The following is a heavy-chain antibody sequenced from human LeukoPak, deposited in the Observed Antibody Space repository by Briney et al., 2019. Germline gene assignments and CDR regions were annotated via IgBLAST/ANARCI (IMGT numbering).Heavy chain of an antibody. CDR1: GFTFDDYA. J-gene: IGHJ6*02. D-gene: IGHD6-13*01. V-gene: IGHV3-9*01. CDR2: ISWNSGSI. Sequence: GGSLRLSCAASGFTFDDYAMHWVRQAPGKGLEWVSGISWNSGSIGYADSVKGRFTISRDIDKNSLYLQMNSLRAEDTALYYCAKAYSSSWYGHEYYYYYGMDVWGQGTTVTVSS. CDR3: AKAYSSSWYGHEYYYYYGMDV.